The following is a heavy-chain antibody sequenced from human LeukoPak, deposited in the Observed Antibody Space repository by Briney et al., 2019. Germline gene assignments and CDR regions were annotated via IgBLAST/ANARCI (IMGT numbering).Heavy chain of an antibody. V-gene: IGHV3-7*01. CDR3: AGSSYYDSSGFDY. J-gene: IGHJ4*02. CDR1: GFTFSSYW. CDR2: IKQDGSEK. Sequence: GGSLRLSCAASGFTFSSYWMSWVRQAPGKGLEWVANIKQDGSEKYYVDSVKGRFTISRDNAKNSLYLQMNSLRAEDMAVYYCAGSSYYDSSGFDYWGQGTLVTVSS. D-gene: IGHD3-22*01.